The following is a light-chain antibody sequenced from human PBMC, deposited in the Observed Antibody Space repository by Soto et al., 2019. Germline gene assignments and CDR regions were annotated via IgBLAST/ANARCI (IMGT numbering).Light chain of an antibody. Sequence: DIQMTQSPSSLSASVGDRVTNTCRASQSISSYLNWYQQKPGKAPKLLIYAASSLQSGVPSRFSGSGSGTDFTLTISSLQPEDFATYYCQQSYSTPIFFGQGTKLEIK. J-gene: IGKJ2*01. CDR2: AAS. V-gene: IGKV1-39*01. CDR1: QSISSY. CDR3: QQSYSTPIF.